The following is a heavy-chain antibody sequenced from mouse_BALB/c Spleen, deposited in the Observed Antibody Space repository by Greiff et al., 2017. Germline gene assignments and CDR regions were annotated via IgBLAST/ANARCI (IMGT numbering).Heavy chain of an antibody. J-gene: IGHJ4*01. V-gene: IGHV7-3*02. D-gene: IGHD4-1*01. Sequence: EEMLVESGGGLVQPGGSLRLSCATSGFTFTDYYMSWVRQPPGKALEWLGFIRNKANGYTTEYSASVKGRFTISRDNSQSILYLQMNTLRAEDSATYYCARVTGTGYYYAMDYWGQGTSVTVSS. CDR1: GFTFTDYY. CDR3: ARVTGTGYYYAMDY. CDR2: IRNKANGYTT.